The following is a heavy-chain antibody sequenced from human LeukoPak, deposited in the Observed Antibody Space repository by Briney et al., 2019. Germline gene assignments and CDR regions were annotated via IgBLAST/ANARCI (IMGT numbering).Heavy chain of an antibody. CDR1: GGSISGYY. CDR2: LHENGDT. J-gene: IGHJ4*02. D-gene: IGHD1-26*01. CDR3: ARHGPIGPKRGYFDY. V-gene: IGHV4-59*08. Sequence: PSETLSLTCSVSGGSISGYYWSWIRQSPGKGLEWIAYLHENGDTNYNPSLKSRVTISADMSKIQFSLKLSSVTAADTAVYYYARHGPIGPKRGYFDYWGRGTQVTVSS.